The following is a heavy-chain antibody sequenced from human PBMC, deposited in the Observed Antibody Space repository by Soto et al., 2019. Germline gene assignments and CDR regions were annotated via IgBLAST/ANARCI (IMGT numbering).Heavy chain of an antibody. CDR1: GYTFTHYY. CDR2: INPDTGTT. CDR3: ASCPIFGGDSYFAY. J-gene: IGHJ4*02. V-gene: IGHV1-46*01. Sequence: QVQLVQSGAEVRKHGASVKLSCQASGYTFTHYYIHWVRQAPGQGLEWLGIINPDTGTTSYAQTFQGRVTLTTDTSASTVYLELSGLAAEDTAVYYCASCPIFGGDSYFAYWGQGTLVTVSS. D-gene: IGHD2-21*01.